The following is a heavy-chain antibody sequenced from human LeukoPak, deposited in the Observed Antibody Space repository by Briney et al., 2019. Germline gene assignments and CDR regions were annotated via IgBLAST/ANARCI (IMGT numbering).Heavy chain of an antibody. J-gene: IGHJ4*02. Sequence: SETLSLTCTVSGGSITPYYCSWLRQPPGKGLEWIAYIHYSGGTGYNPSLKSRVTMSVVTSTNQFSLKLSSVTSADTAVYYCARGSLAVAGFFDYWGQGTLVTVSS. CDR3: ARGSLAVAGFFDY. CDR1: GGSITPYY. CDR2: IHYSGGT. D-gene: IGHD6-19*01. V-gene: IGHV4-59*01.